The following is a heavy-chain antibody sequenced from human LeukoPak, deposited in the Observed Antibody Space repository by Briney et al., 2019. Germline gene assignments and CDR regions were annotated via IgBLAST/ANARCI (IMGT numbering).Heavy chain of an antibody. J-gene: IGHJ4*02. CDR1: GGSISSYY. CDR3: ARVGITGTFLFDY. D-gene: IGHD1-20*01. V-gene: IGHV4-59*01. Sequence: SETLSLTCTVYGGSISSYYWSWIRQPPGKGLEWSGYIYYSGSTNYNPSLKSRVTISVDTSKNQFSLNLSSVTAADTAVYYCARVGITGTFLFDYWGQGTLVTVSS. CDR2: IYYSGST.